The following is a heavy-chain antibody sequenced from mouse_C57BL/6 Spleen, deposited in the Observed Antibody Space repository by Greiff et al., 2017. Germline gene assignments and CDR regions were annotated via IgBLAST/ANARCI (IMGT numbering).Heavy chain of an antibody. Sequence: VQVVESGPELVKPGASVKISCKASGYAFSSSWMNWVKQRPGKGLEWIGRIYPGDGDTNYNGKFKGKATLTADKSSSTAYMQLSSLTSEDSAVYFCARGGYALYYAMDYWGQGTSVTVSS. CDR3: ARGGYALYYAMDY. V-gene: IGHV1-82*01. CDR1: GYAFSSSW. CDR2: IYPGDGDT. J-gene: IGHJ4*01. D-gene: IGHD2-2*01.